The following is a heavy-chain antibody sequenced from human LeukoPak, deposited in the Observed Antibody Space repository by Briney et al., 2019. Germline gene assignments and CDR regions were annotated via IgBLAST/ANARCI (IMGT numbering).Heavy chain of an antibody. D-gene: IGHD4-17*01. CDR1: GGSIDRNNYY. CDR3: ATRNYGDAFDI. CDR2: IFHSGRT. V-gene: IGHV4-39*01. J-gene: IGHJ3*02. Sequence: SETLSLTCTVSGGSIDRNNYYWGWIRQPPGKGLEWIGNIFHSGRTYYNPSLKSRVTISVDTSKNQFSLKLSSVTAADTAVYYCATRNYGDAFDIWGQGTVVTVSS.